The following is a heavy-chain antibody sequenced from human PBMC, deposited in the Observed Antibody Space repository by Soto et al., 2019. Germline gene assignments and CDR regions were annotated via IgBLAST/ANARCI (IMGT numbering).Heavy chain of an antibody. D-gene: IGHD2-15*01. Sequence: QITLKESGPTLVKPTQTLTLTCTFSGFSLSIGGVGVGWIRQPPGKALECLAVIYWDDDERYIPSLKSRLTITKDTSKNPVVLTMTNMDPVDTGTYYCSRTRHFGGNTYYFDYWGQGTLVTVSS. CDR3: SRTRHFGGNTYYFDY. J-gene: IGHJ4*02. V-gene: IGHV2-5*02. CDR2: IYWDDDE. CDR1: GFSLSIGGVG.